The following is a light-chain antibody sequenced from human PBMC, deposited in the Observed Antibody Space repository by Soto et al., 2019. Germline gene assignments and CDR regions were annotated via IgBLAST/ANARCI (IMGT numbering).Light chain of an antibody. CDR2: AAS. CDR1: QSISNY. CDR3: QQSYSSPWT. V-gene: IGKV1-39*01. J-gene: IGKJ1*01. Sequence: DIQMTQSPSSLSASVGDRVTITCRASQSISNYLNWYQQKPGKAPNLLIYAASTLQSGVPSRFSGSGSGTDCTLTISSLQAEDFGAYDCQQSYSSPWTFGQGTKVDIK.